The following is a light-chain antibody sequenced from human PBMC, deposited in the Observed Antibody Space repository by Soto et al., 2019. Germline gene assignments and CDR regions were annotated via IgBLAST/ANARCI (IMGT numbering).Light chain of an antibody. V-gene: IGLV1-40*02. CDR3: QSYDSSLNGSNV. CDR2: GNR. J-gene: IGLJ1*01. Sequence: QAAVAQPCRECGRPWEVAAFSKTRNSSNIGAGADVHWYQQLPGTARKLLIYGNRNRPSGVPDRFSGSKSGTSASLAITGLQAEDEANYYCQSYDSSLNGSNVFGTGTKVTV. CDR1: SSNIGAGAD.